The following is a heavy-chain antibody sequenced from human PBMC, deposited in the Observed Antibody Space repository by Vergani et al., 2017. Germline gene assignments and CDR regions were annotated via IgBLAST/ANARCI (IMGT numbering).Heavy chain of an antibody. J-gene: IGHJ4*02. Sequence: QVQLQESGPGLVKPSQTLSLTCTVSGGSISSARYPWSWIRQPAGKGLEWIGRIYTRGSTNYNPSLKSRVTISVDTSKNQCSLKLSSVTAADTAVYYCAGGGDGGAGSYAGLVYWGQGTLVTVSS. V-gene: IGHV4-61*02. CDR1: GGSISSARYP. D-gene: IGHD3-10*01. CDR3: AGGGDGGAGSYAGLVY. CDR2: IYTRGST.